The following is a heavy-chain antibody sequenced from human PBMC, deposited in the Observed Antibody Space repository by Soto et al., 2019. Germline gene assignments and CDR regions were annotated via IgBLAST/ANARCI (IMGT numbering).Heavy chain of an antibody. CDR3: AHRNEGTYYFHY. CDR1: GFSLSTFGVG. D-gene: IGHD3-10*01. V-gene: IGHV2-5*02. Sequence: QITLKESGPTLVKPTQTLTLTCTFSGFSLSTFGVGVGWIRQPPGQALEWLALIYWDDDKRYSPSLKSRLTITKDTSKNQVVLTVTNMDPVDTATYYCAHRNEGTYYFHYWGQGTLVTVSS. J-gene: IGHJ4*02. CDR2: IYWDDDK.